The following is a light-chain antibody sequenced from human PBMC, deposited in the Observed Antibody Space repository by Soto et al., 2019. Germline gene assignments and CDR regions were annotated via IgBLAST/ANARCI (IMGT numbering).Light chain of an antibody. J-gene: IGKJ4*01. Sequence: DIQVTQSPSSLSASVGDRVTITCRASQNISSYLNWYQKKPGKAPNFLIYAASTLQRGVPPRFSGGGSGTDFTLTISGLRPEDFATYYCQQSYNTPFTFGGGTKMDIK. CDR1: QNISSY. V-gene: IGKV1-39*01. CDR2: AAS. CDR3: QQSYNTPFT.